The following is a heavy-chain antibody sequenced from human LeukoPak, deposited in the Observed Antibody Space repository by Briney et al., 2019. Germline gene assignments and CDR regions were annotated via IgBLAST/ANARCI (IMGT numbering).Heavy chain of an antibody. D-gene: IGHD2-15*01. CDR1: GGSFSGYY. Sequence: HSETLSLTCAVYGGSFSGYYWSWIRQPPGKGLEWIGEINHSGSTNYNPSLKSRVTISVDTSKNQFSLKLSSVTAADTAVYYCARKRRYCSGGSCYAPFYYYYYMDVWGKGTTVTVSS. J-gene: IGHJ6*03. CDR3: ARKRRYCSGGSCYAPFYYYYYMDV. V-gene: IGHV4-34*01. CDR2: INHSGST.